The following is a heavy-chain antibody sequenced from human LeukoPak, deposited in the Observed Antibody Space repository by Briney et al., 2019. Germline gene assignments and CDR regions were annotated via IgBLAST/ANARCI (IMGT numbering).Heavy chain of an antibody. Sequence: ASVKVSCKASGYTFASYDINWLRQATGQGLEWMGWMNPNSGNTGYAQKFQGRVTMTRNTSISTAYMELSSLRSEDTAVYYFARTYYYDSSGYYNWFDPWGQGTLVTVSS. V-gene: IGHV1-8*01. CDR1: GYTFASYD. CDR2: MNPNSGNT. CDR3: ARTYYYDSSGYYNWFDP. D-gene: IGHD3-22*01. J-gene: IGHJ5*02.